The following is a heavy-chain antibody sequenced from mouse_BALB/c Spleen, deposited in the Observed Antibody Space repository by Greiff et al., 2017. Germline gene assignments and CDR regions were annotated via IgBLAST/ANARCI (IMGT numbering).Heavy chain of an antibody. CDR2: IYPYNGGT. V-gene: IGHV1S29*02. CDR3: ARLSYGGFAY. CDR1: GYTFTDYN. Sequence: EVQLQQSGPELVKPGASVKISCKASGYTFTDYNMHWVKQSHGKSLEWIGYIYPYNGGTGYNQKFKSKATLTVDNSSSAAYMELRSLTSEDSAVYYCARLSYGGFAYWGQGTLVTVSA. J-gene: IGHJ3*01. D-gene: IGHD1-1*01.